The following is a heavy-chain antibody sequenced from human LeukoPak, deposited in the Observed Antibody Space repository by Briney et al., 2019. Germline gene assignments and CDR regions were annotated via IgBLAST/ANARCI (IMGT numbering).Heavy chain of an antibody. Sequence: SETLSLTCTVSGGSISSYYWSWVRQSPGTGLEWIANMHSSGSTYYNPSLKSRVTISEDTSKNQFSLKLSSVTAADMAVYYCAGSYYYYMDVWGKGTTVTVSS. V-gene: IGHV4-59*01. CDR2: MHSSGST. CDR3: AGSYYYYMDV. CDR1: GGSISSYY. J-gene: IGHJ6*03.